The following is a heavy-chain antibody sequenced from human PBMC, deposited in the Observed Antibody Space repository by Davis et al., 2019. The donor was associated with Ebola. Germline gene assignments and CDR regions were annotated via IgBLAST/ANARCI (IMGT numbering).Heavy chain of an antibody. Sequence: PGGSLRLSCAASGFSFSNYGMHWVRQAPGKGLEWVALIWYDGTNQYYEDSVKGRFTISRDNSKNTLYLHMSSLRAEDTAVYYCAKGIAAAVTSTVDYWGQGTLVTVSS. J-gene: IGHJ4*02. CDR2: IWYDGTNQ. D-gene: IGHD6-13*01. CDR3: AKGIAAAVTSTVDY. V-gene: IGHV3-33*06. CDR1: GFSFSNYG.